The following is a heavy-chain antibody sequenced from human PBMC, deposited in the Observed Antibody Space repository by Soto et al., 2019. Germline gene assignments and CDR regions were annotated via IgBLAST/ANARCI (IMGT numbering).Heavy chain of an antibody. J-gene: IGHJ4*02. CDR1: GYTFTSYV. Sequence: QVQLVQSGAEVKKPGASVKVSCKASGYTFTSYVIHWVRQAPGQRLEWMGWINAGNGYTKYSQKFQGRVTITRDASANTAYMEMNSLRSEDTAVYYCATWTWLVPFDYWGQGTLVTISS. CDR3: ATWTWLVPFDY. CDR2: INAGNGYT. D-gene: IGHD6-19*01. V-gene: IGHV1-3*01.